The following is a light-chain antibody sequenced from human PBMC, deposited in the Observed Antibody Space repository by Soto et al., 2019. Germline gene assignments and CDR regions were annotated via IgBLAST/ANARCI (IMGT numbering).Light chain of an antibody. J-gene: IGKJ4*01. CDR1: QSVYNN. CDR2: EAS. Sequence: EIELTQCPATLSVSPGASATISCKASQSVYNNLACYQQRPGQRPRLLIYEASTGATGISARSSGSGYGTEFTLTISSLQSEDFAVYFCQQCRNWPLTFCGGTKVDIK. CDR3: QQCRNWPLT. V-gene: IGKV3-15*01.